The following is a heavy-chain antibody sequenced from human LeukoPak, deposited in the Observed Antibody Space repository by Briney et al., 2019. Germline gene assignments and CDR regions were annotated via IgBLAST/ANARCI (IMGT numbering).Heavy chain of an antibody. CDR1: GFTFSSYA. Sequence: PGGSLRLSCAASGFTFSSYAMSWVRQAPGKGLEWVSAISGSGGSTYYADSVKGRFTISRDNSKNTLYLQMNSLRAEDTAVYYCARSGRLLWFGEDRECDYWGQGTLVTVSS. CDR3: ARSGRLLWFGEDRECDY. CDR2: ISGSGGST. V-gene: IGHV3-23*01. J-gene: IGHJ4*02. D-gene: IGHD3-10*01.